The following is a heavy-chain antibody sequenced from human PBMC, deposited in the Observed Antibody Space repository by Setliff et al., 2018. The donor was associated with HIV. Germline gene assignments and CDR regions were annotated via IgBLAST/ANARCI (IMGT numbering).Heavy chain of an antibody. CDR2: ISHTGNT. CDR1: GDSISTHY. Sequence: SETLSLTCTVSGDSISTHYWTWIRQPPGKGLECIGYISHTGNTDSNPSLKSRVTISVDTSKNEFSLRLRSVTVADTATYYCARSTVGAGTTFPWGRGTLVTVSS. D-gene: IGHD1-7*01. J-gene: IGHJ4*02. V-gene: IGHV4-59*11. CDR3: ARSTVGAGTTFP.